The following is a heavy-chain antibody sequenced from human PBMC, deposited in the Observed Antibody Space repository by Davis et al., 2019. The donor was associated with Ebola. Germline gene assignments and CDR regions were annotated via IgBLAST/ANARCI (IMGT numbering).Heavy chain of an antibody. CDR1: GFTFSRHW. J-gene: IGHJ6*02. Sequence: PGGSLRLSCAASGFTFSRHWMTWVRQAPGKGLEWVSSISSSSSYIYYADSVKGRFTISRDNAKNSLYLQINSLRAEDTAVYYCARSSIAARPGYYYGMDVWGQGTTVTVSS. D-gene: IGHD6-6*01. V-gene: IGHV3-21*01. CDR2: ISSSSSYI. CDR3: ARSSIAARPGYYYGMDV.